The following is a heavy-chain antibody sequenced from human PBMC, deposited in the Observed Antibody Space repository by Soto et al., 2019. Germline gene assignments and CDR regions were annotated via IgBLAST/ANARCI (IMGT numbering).Heavy chain of an antibody. V-gene: IGHV4-59*08. Sequence: SETLSLTCTVSGGSISSYYWSWIRQPPRKGLEWIGYIYYRGSTNYNPSLKSRVTISVDTSKNQFSLKLSSVTAVDTAVYYCARLPPPGYSSGWQEAFDYWGQGTLVTVSS. CDR3: ARLPPPGYSSGWQEAFDY. J-gene: IGHJ4*02. CDR2: IYYRGST. CDR1: GGSISSYY. D-gene: IGHD6-19*01.